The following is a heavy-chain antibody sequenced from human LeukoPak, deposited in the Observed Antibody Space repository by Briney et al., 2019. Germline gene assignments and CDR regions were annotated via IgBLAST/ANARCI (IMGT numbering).Heavy chain of an antibody. CDR2: IYYSGST. CDR3: ANTKAYYDFWSGSYYYYYMDV. J-gene: IGHJ6*03. D-gene: IGHD3-3*01. V-gene: IGHV4-39*07. Sequence: SETLSLTCTVSGGSISSSSYYWGWIRQPPGKGLEWIGSIYYSGSTYYNPSLKSRVTISVDTSKNQFSLKLSSVTAADTAVYYCANTKAYYDFWSGSYYYYYMDVWGKGTTVTVSS. CDR1: GGSISSSSYY.